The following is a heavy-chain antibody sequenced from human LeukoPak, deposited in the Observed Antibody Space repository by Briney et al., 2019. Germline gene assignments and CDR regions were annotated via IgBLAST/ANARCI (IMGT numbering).Heavy chain of an antibody. V-gene: IGHV1-24*01. D-gene: IGHD5-18*01. CDR2: FDVIGSET. J-gene: IGHJ4*02. CDR1: GSSLSELY. CDR3: AAGRPYSLLDY. Sequence: GASVKVSCTVSGSSLSELYLYWVRQAPGKGLEGMGGFDVIGSETSYTQKFHGRVTIAQDSSTDTAYMELRSLTADDTALYYGAAGRPYSLLDYGGRGPLVTVPS.